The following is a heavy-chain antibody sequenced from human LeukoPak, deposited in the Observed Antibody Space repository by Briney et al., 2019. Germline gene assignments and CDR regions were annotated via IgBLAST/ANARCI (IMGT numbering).Heavy chain of an antibody. V-gene: IGHV7-4-1*02. CDR1: GYTFTTYA. D-gene: IGHD6-19*01. Sequence: GASVKVSCKASGYTFTTYAKNWVRQAPGQGLEWMGWINTNTGNPTYAQGFTGRFVFSLDTSVSTAYLQISSLKAEDTAVYYCAKYNSGWYRWFDPWGQGTLVIVSS. J-gene: IGHJ5*02. CDR2: INTNTGNP. CDR3: AKYNSGWYRWFDP.